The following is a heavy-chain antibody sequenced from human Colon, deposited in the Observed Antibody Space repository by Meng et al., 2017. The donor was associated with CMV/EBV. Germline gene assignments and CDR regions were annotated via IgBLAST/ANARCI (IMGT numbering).Heavy chain of an antibody. J-gene: IGHJ4*02. D-gene: IGHD1-26*01. Sequence: QMVESGPDLVQPGGSLRLSCAASGFTVSSTHMSWVRQAPGKRLEWVSVIYSGGSTFYAASVKGRFTISRDNSKNTLYLQMNSLSAEDTAVYYCARGYSGTSSWGQGTLVTVSS. CDR3: ARGYSGTSS. CDR1: GFTVSSTH. CDR2: IYSGGST. V-gene: IGHV3-66*01.